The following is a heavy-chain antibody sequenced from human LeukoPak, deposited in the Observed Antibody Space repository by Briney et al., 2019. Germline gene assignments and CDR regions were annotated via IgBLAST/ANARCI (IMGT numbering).Heavy chain of an antibody. CDR3: ARDLSGWELQEY. CDR2: IKQDGSEN. D-gene: IGHD1-26*01. CDR1: GFTFSSYW. J-gene: IGHJ4*02. V-gene: IGHV3-7*01. Sequence: GGSLRLSCAASGFTFSSYWMSWVRQAPGKGLEWVANIKQDGSENYYVDSVKGRFTISRDNAKNSLFLQMNSLRAEDTAVYYCARDLSGWELQEYWGQGTLVTVSS.